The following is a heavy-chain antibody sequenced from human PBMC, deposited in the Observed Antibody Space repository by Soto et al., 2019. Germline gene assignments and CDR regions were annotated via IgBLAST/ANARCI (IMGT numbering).Heavy chain of an antibody. CDR1: GXTFSSYG. J-gene: IGHJ4*02. Sequence: GSLRLSCAASGXTFSSYGMSWVRQAPGKGVEWVANIKQDGSEKYYVDSVKGRFTTSRDNDKNSLYMPMNSLRAEHTAVYYRATANGGYSSGWYEWDYFASWGQGTLGTVS. CDR2: IKQDGSEK. V-gene: IGHV3-7*01. CDR3: ATANGGYSSGWYEWDYFAS. D-gene: IGHD6-19*01.